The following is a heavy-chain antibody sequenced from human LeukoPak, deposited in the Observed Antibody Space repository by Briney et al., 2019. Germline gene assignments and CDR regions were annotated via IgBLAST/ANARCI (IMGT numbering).Heavy chain of an antibody. CDR2: IYTSGST. V-gene: IGHV4-4*09. CDR3: ARRVGYSSSWYYFDY. CDR1: GGSISSYY. Sequence: SETLSLTCTVSGGSISSYYWSWIRQPPGKGLEWIGYIYTSGSTNYNPSHKSRVTISVDTSKNQFSLKLSSVTAADTAVYYCARRVGYSSSWYYFDYWGQGTLVTVSS. D-gene: IGHD6-13*01. J-gene: IGHJ4*02.